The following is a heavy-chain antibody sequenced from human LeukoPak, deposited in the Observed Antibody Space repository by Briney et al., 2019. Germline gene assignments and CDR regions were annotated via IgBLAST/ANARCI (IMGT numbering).Heavy chain of an antibody. J-gene: IGHJ4*02. V-gene: IGHV3-23*01. Sequence: GGSLRLSCATSGFTFSSNVMSWVRQAPGKGLEWVSGINYDGAYTNYAASVKGGFTISRDNSKSTLYMQMNGLRAEDTAIYYCAKWGVDKGEWRHYVDYWGQGTLVIVSS. D-gene: IGHD3-16*01. CDR3: AKWGVDKGEWRHYVDY. CDR1: GFTFSSNV. CDR2: INYDGAYT.